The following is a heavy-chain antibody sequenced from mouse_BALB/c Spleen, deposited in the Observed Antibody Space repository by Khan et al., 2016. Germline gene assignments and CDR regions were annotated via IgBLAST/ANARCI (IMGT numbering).Heavy chain of an antibody. CDR3: ASRRYYGSSGYFDV. J-gene: IGHJ1*01. V-gene: IGHV5-9-1*01. Sequence: EVELVESGGGLVKPGGSLKLSCAASGFTFSSYAMSWVRQTPEKRLEWVATISSGGSYTYYPDSVKGRFTISRDNAKNTLYLQMSSLRSEDTAMYYCASRRYYGSSGYFDVWGAGTTVTVSS. D-gene: IGHD1-1*01. CDR2: ISSGGSYT. CDR1: GFTFSSYA.